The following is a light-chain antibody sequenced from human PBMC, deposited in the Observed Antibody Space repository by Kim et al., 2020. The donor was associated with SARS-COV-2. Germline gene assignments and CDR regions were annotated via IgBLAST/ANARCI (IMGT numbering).Light chain of an antibody. CDR3: RQFATSLS. V-gene: IGKV3-20*01. J-gene: IGKJ4*01. Sequence: EIVLTQSPGTLSLSPGERATLSCRASQSVSNNFLAWYQHKPGQAPRLLIYGVSIRATDTPDRFSGSGSGTDFTLTISRLQPEDFGVYYCRQFATSLSFGGGTKVDIK. CDR2: GVS. CDR1: QSVSNNF.